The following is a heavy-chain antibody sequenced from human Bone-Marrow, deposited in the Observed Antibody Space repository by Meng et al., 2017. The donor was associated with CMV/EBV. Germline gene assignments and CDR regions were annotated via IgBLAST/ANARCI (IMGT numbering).Heavy chain of an antibody. D-gene: IGHD3-16*01. V-gene: IGHV1-2*02. CDR3: ARGVGAAWFDP. CDR2: INPNSGDT. J-gene: IGHJ5*02. Sequence: ASVKVSCKASGYTFTGYYIHWVRQALGQGLEWMGWINPNSGDTNYAQKFQGRVTMTRDTFFSTSYMELSTLKSDDTAVYYWARGVGAAWFDPWGQGTLVTVSS. CDR1: GYTFTGYY.